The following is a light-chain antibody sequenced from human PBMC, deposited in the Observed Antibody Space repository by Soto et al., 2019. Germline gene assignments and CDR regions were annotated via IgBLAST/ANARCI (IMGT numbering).Light chain of an antibody. CDR1: QSVRSTH. J-gene: IGKJ4*01. CDR3: QQYNSWPLT. CDR2: AAS. Sequence: ESVLTQSPATLSLSPGERATLSCRASQSVRSTHLAWYQQKPGQVPRLLIYAASNRATGIPARFSDSGSGTEFTLTISSLQSEDFAVYYCQQYNSWPLTFGGGTKVDIK. V-gene: IGKV3D-15*01.